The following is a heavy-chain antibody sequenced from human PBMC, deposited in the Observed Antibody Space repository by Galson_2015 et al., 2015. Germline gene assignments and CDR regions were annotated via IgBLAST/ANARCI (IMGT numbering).Heavy chain of an antibody. Sequence: SLRLSCAASGFTFSTYGMYWVRQAPGKGLEWVALISYDGRNKYYADSVKGRFTISRDNSKNTLFLQMNSLRAEDTAVFYCGRDDTVTGAGLDSWGQGTLVTVSS. J-gene: IGHJ4*02. CDR2: ISYDGRNK. CDR3: GRDDTVTGAGLDS. D-gene: IGHD6-19*01. CDR1: GFTFSTYG. V-gene: IGHV3-30*03.